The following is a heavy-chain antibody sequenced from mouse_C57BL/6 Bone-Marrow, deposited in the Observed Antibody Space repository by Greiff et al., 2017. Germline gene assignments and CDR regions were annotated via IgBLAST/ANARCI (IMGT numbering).Heavy chain of an antibody. Sequence: EVHQVESGGGLVQPGGSMKLSCAASGFTFSDAWMDWVRQSPEKGLEWVAEIRNKANNHATYYAVSVKGRFTISRDDSKSSVYLQMNSLRAEDTGIYYCTRSVPLYCDYWGQGTTLTVSS. V-gene: IGHV6-6*01. CDR1: GFTFSDAW. J-gene: IGHJ2*01. CDR3: TRSVPLYCDY. CDR2: IRNKANNHAT.